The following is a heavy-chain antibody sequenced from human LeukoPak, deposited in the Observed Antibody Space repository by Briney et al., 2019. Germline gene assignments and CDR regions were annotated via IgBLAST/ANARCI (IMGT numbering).Heavy chain of an antibody. CDR2: IYYSRTT. CDR1: GGSISSGGYY. D-gene: IGHD5-12*01. J-gene: IGHJ6*02. V-gene: IGHV4-31*03. CDR3: ARDYGYSGYDYYYYYGMDV. Sequence: SETLSLTCTVSGGSISSGGYYWTWIRQHPGKGLEWIGCIYYSRTTYYNPSPKSRVTISVDTSKNQFSLKLSSVTAADTAVYYCARDYGYSGYDYYYYYGMDVWGQGTTVTVSS.